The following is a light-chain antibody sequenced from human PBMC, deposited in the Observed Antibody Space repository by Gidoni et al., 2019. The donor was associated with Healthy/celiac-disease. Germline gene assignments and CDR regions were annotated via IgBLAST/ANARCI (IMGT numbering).Light chain of an antibody. J-gene: IGKJ1*01. CDR2: DAS. CDR1: QDISNY. V-gene: IGKV1-33*01. CDR3: QQYDNLPWT. Sequence: DIQMTQSPSSLSASVGDTVTITCQASQDISNYLNWYQQKPGKAPKLLIYDASNLETGVPSRFSGSGSGTDFTFTISSLQPEDIATYYCQQYDNLPWTFGQXTKVEI.